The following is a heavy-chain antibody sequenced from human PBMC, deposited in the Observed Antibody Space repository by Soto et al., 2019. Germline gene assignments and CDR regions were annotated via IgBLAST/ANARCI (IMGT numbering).Heavy chain of an antibody. V-gene: IGHV3-9*01. J-gene: IGHJ6*03. CDR3: TKSWRLYYMDV. CDR2: ITWNSGTI. CDR1: GFTFDDYA. D-gene: IGHD3-3*01. Sequence: EVQLVESGGGLVQPGRSLRLSCAASGFTFDDYAMHWVRQAPGGGLEWVSRITWNSGTIDYADSVKGRFTISRDNAKNSLYLQMNSLRAEDTALYYCTKSWRLYYMDVWGKGTTVTVSS.